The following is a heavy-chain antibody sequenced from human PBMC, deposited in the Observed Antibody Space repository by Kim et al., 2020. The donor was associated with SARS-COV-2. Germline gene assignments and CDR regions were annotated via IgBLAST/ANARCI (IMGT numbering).Heavy chain of an antibody. CDR1: GGSISSSSYY. CDR3: ARLTGGDSSGYPPYLYFDL. D-gene: IGHD3-22*01. V-gene: IGHV4-39*07. Sequence: SETLSLTCTVSGGSISSSSYYWGWIRQPPGKGLEWIGSIYYSGSTYYNPSLKSRVTISVDTSKNQFSLKLSSVTAADTAVYYCARLTGGDSSGYPPYLYFDLWGRGTPVTVSS. J-gene: IGHJ2*01. CDR2: IYYSGST.